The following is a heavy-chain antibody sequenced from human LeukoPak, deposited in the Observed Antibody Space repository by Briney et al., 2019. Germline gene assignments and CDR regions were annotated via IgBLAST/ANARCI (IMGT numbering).Heavy chain of an antibody. CDR1: GFTFSSYA. CDR3: ATDYYCSGGSCYPPD. CDR2: ISGSSNDI. J-gene: IGHJ4*02. D-gene: IGHD2-15*01. V-gene: IGHV3-21*01. Sequence: GGSLRLSCAASGFTFSSYAMHWVRQAPGKGLEWVSSISGSSNDIYYADSVKGRFTISRDNAKNSLYLQMNSLRAEDTAVYYCATDYYCSGGSCYPPDWGQGTLVTVSS.